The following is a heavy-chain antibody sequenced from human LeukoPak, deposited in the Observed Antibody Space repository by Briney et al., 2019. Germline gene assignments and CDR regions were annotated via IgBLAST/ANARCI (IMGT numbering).Heavy chain of an antibody. J-gene: IGHJ5*02. CDR3: ARLYGDYEGWFDP. Sequence: ASVKVSCKASGYTFTGYYMHWVRQAPGQGLEWMGWINPNSGGTNYAQKFQGRVTMTRDTSISTASMELRRLRSDDTAVYYCARLYGDYEGWFDPWGQGPLVTVPS. V-gene: IGHV1-2*02. CDR2: INPNSGGT. D-gene: IGHD4-17*01. CDR1: GYTFTGYY.